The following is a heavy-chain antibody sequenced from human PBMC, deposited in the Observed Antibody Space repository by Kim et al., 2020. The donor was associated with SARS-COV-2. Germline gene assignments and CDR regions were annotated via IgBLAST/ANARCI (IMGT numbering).Heavy chain of an antibody. D-gene: IGHD3-10*01. CDR2: TA. J-gene: IGHJ4*02. V-gene: IGHV1-69*01. Sequence: TATYAQKFQGRVTITADESTSTAYMELSSLRSEDAAVYYCAGYGSGSHFDYWGQGTLVTVSS. CDR3: AGYGSGSHFDY.